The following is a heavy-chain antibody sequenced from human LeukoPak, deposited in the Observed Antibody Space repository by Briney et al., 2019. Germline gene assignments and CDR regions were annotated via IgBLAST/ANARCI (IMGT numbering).Heavy chain of an antibody. Sequence: PSETLSLTCSVSGGSINNYYWSWIRQPPGKGLEWFGYIYVSGRTDYSPSLKSRITISGDTSKNQISLSLRSVTAADTAVYYCARHDGSSWSYWGPGILVTVSA. CDR1: GGSINNYY. J-gene: IGHJ1*01. D-gene: IGHD6-13*01. CDR3: ARHDGSSWSY. V-gene: IGHV4-59*08. CDR2: IYVSGRT.